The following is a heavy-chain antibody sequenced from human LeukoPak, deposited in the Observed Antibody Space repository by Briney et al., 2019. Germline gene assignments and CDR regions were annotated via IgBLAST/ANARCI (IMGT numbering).Heavy chain of an antibody. Sequence: GGSLRLSRAASGFSFSSYEMHWVRQAPGKGLEYVSEISSNGGTTYYANSVKGRFTISRDNSKNTLYLQLGSLRPEDMAVYYCARRPGTSQFDHWGQGTLVTVSS. CDR2: ISSNGGTT. CDR3: ARRPGTSQFDH. V-gene: IGHV3-64*01. CDR1: GFSFSSYE. J-gene: IGHJ4*02. D-gene: IGHD1-1*01.